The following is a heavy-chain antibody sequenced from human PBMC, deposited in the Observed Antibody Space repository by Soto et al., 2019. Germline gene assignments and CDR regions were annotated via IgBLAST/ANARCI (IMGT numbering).Heavy chain of an antibody. Sequence: GGSLRLASAASGFAFSSYPMTWGRQAPGKGLEGVSAISGSGGSTYYADSVKGRFTISRDNSKNTLYLQMNSLRAEDTAVYYCAKDRGMITFGRVIDQGPLFEYWGQGTLVTVSS. V-gene: IGHV3-23*01. CDR2: ISGSGGST. CDR3: AKDRGMITFGRVIDQGPLFEY. D-gene: IGHD3-16*02. CDR1: GFAFSSYP. J-gene: IGHJ4*02.